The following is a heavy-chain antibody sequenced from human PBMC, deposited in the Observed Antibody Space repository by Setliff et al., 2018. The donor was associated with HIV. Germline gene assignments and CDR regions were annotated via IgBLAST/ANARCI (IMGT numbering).Heavy chain of an antibody. CDR3: ARGGDDYFDPSGFPH. Sequence: ASVKVSCKASGYTFTNYAISWVRQVPGHGLEWMGWMSGNNGNTKSAPKVQGRLTLATDTSTTTAYMELRSLTSDDTAVYYCARGGDDYFDPSGFPHWGQGTLVTVSS. V-gene: IGHV1-18*04. CDR2: MSGNNGNT. CDR1: GYTFTNYA. D-gene: IGHD3-22*01. J-gene: IGHJ4*02.